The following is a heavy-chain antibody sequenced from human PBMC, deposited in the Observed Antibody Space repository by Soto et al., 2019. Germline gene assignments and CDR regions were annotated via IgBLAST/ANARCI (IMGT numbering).Heavy chain of an antibody. D-gene: IGHD1-26*01. CDR3: AKEGGLSGSYYISSSYYFDY. V-gene: IGHV3-30*18. Sequence: QVQLVESGGGVVQPGRSLRPSCVASGFTFSSFGMNWVRQAPGKGLEWVAIISYDGSNTYFADSVKGRFTISRDNSKNTLYLQMNSLRAEDTSVYYCAKEGGLSGSYYISSSYYFDYWGQGTLVTVSS. J-gene: IGHJ4*02. CDR1: GFTFSSFG. CDR2: ISYDGSNT.